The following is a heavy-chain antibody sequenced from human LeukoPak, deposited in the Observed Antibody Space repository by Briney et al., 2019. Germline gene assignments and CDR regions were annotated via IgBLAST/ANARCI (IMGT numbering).Heavy chain of an antibody. CDR1: GYTFTGYY. D-gene: IGHD2-21*02. V-gene: IGHV1-2*02. CDR3: AREHLAYCGGDCYSIANWYFDL. CDR2: INPNSGGT. Sequence: ASVKVSCKASGYTFTGYYMHWVRQAPGQGLEWMGWINPNSGGTNYAQKFQGRVTITADKSTSTAYMELGSLRSEDTAVYYCAREHLAYCGGDCYSIANWYFDLWGRGTLVTVSS. J-gene: IGHJ2*01.